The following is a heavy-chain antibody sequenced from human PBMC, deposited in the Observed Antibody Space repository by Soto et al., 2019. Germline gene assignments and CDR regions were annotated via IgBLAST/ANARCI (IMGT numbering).Heavy chain of an antibody. J-gene: IGHJ4*02. CDR2: ISGSGGST. CDR3: AKSHGPGYCCSTSRLYLDY. CDR1: GCTFSSYA. Sequence: GGSLRLSCAASGCTFSSYAMSWVRQAPGKGLEWVSAISGSGGSTYYADSVKGRFTISRDNSKNTLYLQMNSLRAEDTAVYYCAKSHGPGYCCSTSRLYLDYWGQGT. V-gene: IGHV3-23*01. D-gene: IGHD2-2*01.